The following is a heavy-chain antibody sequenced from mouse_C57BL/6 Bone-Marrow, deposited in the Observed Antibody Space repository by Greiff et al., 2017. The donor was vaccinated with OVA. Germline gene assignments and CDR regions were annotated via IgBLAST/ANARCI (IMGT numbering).Heavy chain of an antibody. CDR3: ARGVSYYYGRGTYFDY. V-gene: IGHV1-63*01. Sequence: QVQLQQSGAELVRPGTSVKMSCKASGYTFTNYWIGWAKQRPGHGLEWIGDIYPGGGYTNYNEKFKGKATLTADKSSSTAYMQFSSLTSEDSAIYYCARGVSYYYGRGTYFDYWGQGTTLTVSS. CDR1: GYTFTNYW. CDR2: IYPGGGYT. D-gene: IGHD1-1*01. J-gene: IGHJ2*01.